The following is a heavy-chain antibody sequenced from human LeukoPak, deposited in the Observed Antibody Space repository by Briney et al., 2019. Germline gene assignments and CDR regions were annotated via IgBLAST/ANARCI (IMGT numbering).Heavy chain of an antibody. J-gene: IGHJ1*01. CDR2: ITGSGSST. CDR3: AKDGQTGEWELEH. D-gene: IGHD7-27*01. CDR1: GFPFTRHA. V-gene: IGHV3-23*01. Sequence: GSLRLSCAASGFPFTRHAMTWVRQAPGKGLDYVSTITGSGSSTYYANSVKGRFTVSRDNSKNTVYLQMNSLRADDTAIYYCAKDGQTGEWELEHWGQGTLVTVSS.